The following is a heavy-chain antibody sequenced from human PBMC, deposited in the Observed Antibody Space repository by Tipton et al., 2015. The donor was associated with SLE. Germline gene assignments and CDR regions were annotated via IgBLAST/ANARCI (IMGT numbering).Heavy chain of an antibody. CDR3: ARECSGTGCLDL. V-gene: IGHV1-18*01. CDR1: GYTFTSYG. Sequence: QLVQSGAEVKKPGASVKVSCKASGYTFTSYGISWVRQAPGQGLEWMGWISGYSGNTKYAQSFQGRITMTADTSTSTTYMALRSPRSDDTAIYYCARECSGTGCLDLWGQGTLVTVSS. CDR2: ISGYSGNT. D-gene: IGHD2-8*02. J-gene: IGHJ5*02.